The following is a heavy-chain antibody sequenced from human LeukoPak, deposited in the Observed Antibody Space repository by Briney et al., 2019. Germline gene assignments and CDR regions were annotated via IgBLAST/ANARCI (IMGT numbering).Heavy chain of an antibody. Sequence: PGGSLRLSCAASGFTFSSYEMNWVRQAPGKGLEWVAFIRYDGSNKYYADSVKGRFTISRDNSKNTLYLQMNSLRAEDTAVYYCAKDHVVVVVAATPSWFDPWGQGTLVTVSS. D-gene: IGHD2-15*01. CDR2: IRYDGSNK. J-gene: IGHJ5*02. CDR1: GFTFSSYE. CDR3: AKDHVVVVVAATPSWFDP. V-gene: IGHV3-30*02.